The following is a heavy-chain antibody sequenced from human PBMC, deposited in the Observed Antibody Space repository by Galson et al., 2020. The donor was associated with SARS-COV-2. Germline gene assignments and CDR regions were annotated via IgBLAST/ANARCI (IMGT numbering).Heavy chain of an antibody. CDR1: GFTFSSYA. Sequence: GESLKISCAASGFTFSSYAMSWVRQAPGKGLEWVSAISGSGGSTYYADSVKGRFTISRDNSKNTLYLQMNSLRAEDTAVYYCAKDRYSSGRMDAPIDYWGQGTLVTVSS. J-gene: IGHJ4*02. D-gene: IGHD6-19*01. V-gene: IGHV3-23*01. CDR2: ISGSGGST. CDR3: AKDRYSSGRMDAPIDY.